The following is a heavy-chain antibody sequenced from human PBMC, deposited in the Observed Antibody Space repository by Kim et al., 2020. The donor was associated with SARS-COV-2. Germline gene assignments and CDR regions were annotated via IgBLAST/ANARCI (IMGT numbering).Heavy chain of an antibody. CDR3: ARNRGVFYFGESHHLAQ. CDR2: ISYEGSKR. J-gene: IGHJ4*02. D-gene: IGHD3-10*01. V-gene: IGHV3-30*03. Sequence: ISYEGSKRYYADSVKGRFTVSKDNAQETLYLHMSSLRPDDTAVYYCARNRGVFYFGESHHLAQWGQGTLVTVSS.